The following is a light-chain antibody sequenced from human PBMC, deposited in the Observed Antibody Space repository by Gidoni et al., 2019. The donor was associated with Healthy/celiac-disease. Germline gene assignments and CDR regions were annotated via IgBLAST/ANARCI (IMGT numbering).Light chain of an antibody. CDR2: QDS. V-gene: IGLV3-1*01. J-gene: IGLJ2*01. Sequence: SYELTQPPSVSVSPGQTASITCSGDKLGDKYACWYQQKPGQSPVLVIYQDSKRPSGIPERFSGSNSGNTATLTISGTQAMDEADYYCQAWDSSTARVVFGGGTKLNVL. CDR3: QAWDSSTARVV. CDR1: KLGDKY.